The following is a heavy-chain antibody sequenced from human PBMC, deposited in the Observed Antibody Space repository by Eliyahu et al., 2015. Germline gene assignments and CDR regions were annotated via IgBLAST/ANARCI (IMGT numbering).Heavy chain of an antibody. V-gene: IGHV3-30*18. J-gene: IGHJ4*02. Sequence: QVQLVESGGGVVQPGRSXRLSCXASXFPFGAYGMHWVRQAPGKGLEWVAMISSDGGYTNSADSVKGRITISRDNSKDTLSIQLYTLRNDDSAVYFCAKVRGGDWGGFDSWGQGTPVIISS. D-gene: IGHD2-21*02. CDR3: AKVRGGDWGGFDS. CDR2: ISSDGGYT. CDR1: XFPFGAYG.